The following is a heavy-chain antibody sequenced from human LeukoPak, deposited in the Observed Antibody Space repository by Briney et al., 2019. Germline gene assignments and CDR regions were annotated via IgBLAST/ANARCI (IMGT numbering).Heavy chain of an antibody. J-gene: IGHJ4*02. Sequence: KPSETLSLTCTVSGGSISSYYWGWIRQPPGKGLEWIGSIYYSGSTYYNPSLKSRVTISVDASKNQFSLKLSSVTAADTAVYYCAREGYCSGGSCFGWGQGTLVTVSS. V-gene: IGHV4-39*07. CDR2: IYYSGST. CDR3: AREGYCSGGSCFG. D-gene: IGHD2-15*01. CDR1: GGSISSYY.